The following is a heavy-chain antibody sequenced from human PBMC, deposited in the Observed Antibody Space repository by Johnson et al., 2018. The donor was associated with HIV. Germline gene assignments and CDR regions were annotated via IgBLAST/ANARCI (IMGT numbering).Heavy chain of an antibody. V-gene: IGHV3-30*03. CDR3: ARKGDAFDI. J-gene: IGHJ3*02. CDR1: GFTFSSFG. Sequence: QVQLVESGGGLVQPGGSLRLSCAASGFTFSSFGMHWVRQAPGKGLEWVAVVSDHGRTTYFADSVKGRFTISRDNSKNTLYLQMNNLRPEDTALYYCARKGDAFDIWGQGTKVTVSS. CDR2: VSDHGRTT.